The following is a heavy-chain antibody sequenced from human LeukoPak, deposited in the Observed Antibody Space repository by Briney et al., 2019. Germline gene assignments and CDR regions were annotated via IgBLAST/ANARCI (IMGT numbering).Heavy chain of an antibody. J-gene: IGHJ4*02. CDR3: ARFAGSSTSSYADY. D-gene: IGHD2-2*01. Sequence: GGSLRLSCAASGFTVSSNYMSWARQAPGKGLEWVSVIYSGGSTYYADSVKGRFTISRHNAKNSLYLQMNSLRAGDTAVYYCARFAGSSTSSYADYWGQGTLVTVSS. CDR2: IYSGGST. CDR1: GFTVSSNY. V-gene: IGHV3-66*01.